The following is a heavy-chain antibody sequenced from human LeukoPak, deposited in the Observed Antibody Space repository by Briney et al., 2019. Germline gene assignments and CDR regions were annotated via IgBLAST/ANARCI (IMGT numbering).Heavy chain of an antibody. Sequence: SETLSLTCTVTGGSISSYYWSWIRQPPGKGLEWIGYIYYSGSTNYNPSLKSRVTISVDMSKNQFSLKLSSVTAADTAVYYCARVTGYSSGWYRFDPWGQGTLVTVSS. J-gene: IGHJ5*02. CDR3: ARVTGYSSGWYRFDP. CDR2: IYYSGST. CDR1: GGSISSYY. V-gene: IGHV4-59*01. D-gene: IGHD6-19*01.